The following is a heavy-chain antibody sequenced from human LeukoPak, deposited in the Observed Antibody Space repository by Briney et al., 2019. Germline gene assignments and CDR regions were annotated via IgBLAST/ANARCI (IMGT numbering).Heavy chain of an antibody. Sequence: EASVRVSCKASGYTFTGYNIHWVRQAPGQGLEWMGWINPNSGGTYYTRKFQGRVTMTRDTSISTAYMELSRLRSDDTAVYYCARDPPGTDSFFDYWGQGTLVTVSS. D-gene: IGHD1-1*01. V-gene: IGHV1-2*02. J-gene: IGHJ4*02. CDR2: INPNSGGT. CDR3: ARDPPGTDSFFDY. CDR1: GYTFTGYN.